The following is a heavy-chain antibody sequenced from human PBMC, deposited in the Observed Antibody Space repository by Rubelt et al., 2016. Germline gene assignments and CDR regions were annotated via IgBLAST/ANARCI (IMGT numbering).Heavy chain of an antibody. V-gene: IGHV3-30*19. CDR2: ASPGGNFK. CDR1: SSYG. D-gene: IGHD5-18*01. J-gene: IGHJ4*02. CDR3: ARVSSGYPADY. Sequence: SSYGMHWVRQAPGKGLEWLAVASPGGNFKYYGDSVRGRFAVSRDNSKNTLYLQMDSLRPEDTAVYYCARVSSGYPADYWGQGTLVTVSS.